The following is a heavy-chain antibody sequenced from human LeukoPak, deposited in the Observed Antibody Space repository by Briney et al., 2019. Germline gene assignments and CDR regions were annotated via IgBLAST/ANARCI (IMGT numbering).Heavy chain of an antibody. D-gene: IGHD3-9*01. CDR2: ISYDGSNK. CDR3: ARDLPSFLTGYSGYFDY. Sequence: GGSLRLSCAASGFTFSSYAMHWVRQAPGKGLEWVAVISYDGSNKYYADSVKGRFTISRDNSKNTLYLQMNSLRAEDTAVYYCARDLPSFLTGYSGYFDYWGQGTLVTVSS. V-gene: IGHV3-30-3*01. J-gene: IGHJ4*02. CDR1: GFTFSSYA.